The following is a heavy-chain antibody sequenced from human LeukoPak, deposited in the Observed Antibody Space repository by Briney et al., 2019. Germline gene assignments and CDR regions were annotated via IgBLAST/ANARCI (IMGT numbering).Heavy chain of an antibody. Sequence: GGSLRLSCAASGFTFSSYAMSWVRQAPGKGLEWVSAISGSGGSTYYADSVKGRFTISRDNSKNTLYLQMNSLRAEDTAVYYCAKLRVAWFGELLWDYWGQGTLVTVSS. CDR3: AKLRVAWFGELLWDY. J-gene: IGHJ4*02. V-gene: IGHV3-23*01. CDR1: GFTFSSYA. D-gene: IGHD3-10*01. CDR2: ISGSGGST.